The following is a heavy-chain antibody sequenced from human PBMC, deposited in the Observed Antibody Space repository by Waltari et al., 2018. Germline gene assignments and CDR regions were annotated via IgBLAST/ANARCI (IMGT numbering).Heavy chain of an antibody. D-gene: IGHD3-22*01. Sequence: QVQLQESGPGLVKPSETLSLTCTVSGGSISSYYWSWIRQPAGKGLEGIGRIYTSGNTNYNPPLKRRVTRSVDTSKNQFALKLSSVTAADTAVYYCARDGEYYYDSSGYYSYDAFDIWGQGTMVTVSS. CDR3: ARDGEYYYDSSGYYSYDAFDI. V-gene: IGHV4-4*07. CDR1: GGSISSYY. CDR2: IYTSGNT. J-gene: IGHJ3*02.